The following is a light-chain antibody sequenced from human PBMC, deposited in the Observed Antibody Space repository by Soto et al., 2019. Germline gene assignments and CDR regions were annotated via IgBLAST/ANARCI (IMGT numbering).Light chain of an antibody. CDR3: QSYDSSLSGSV. CDR2: GNS. Sequence: QSVLTQPPSVSGAPGQRVTISCTGSSSNIGAGYDVHWYQQLPGTAPKLLIYGNSNRPSGVPDRFSGSKSGTSASLAIPGLQAEDEADYYCQSYDSSLSGSVLGTGTKVTVL. V-gene: IGLV1-40*01. J-gene: IGLJ1*01. CDR1: SSNIGAGYD.